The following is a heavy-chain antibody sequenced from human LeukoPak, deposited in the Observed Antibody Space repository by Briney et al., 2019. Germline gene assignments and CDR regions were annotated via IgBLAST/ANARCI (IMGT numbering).Heavy chain of an antibody. J-gene: IGHJ4*02. V-gene: IGHV1-2*02. CDR3: VRSSGYDRFDY. Sequence: ASVKVSCKASGCTFTGYFMHWVRQAPGQGLEWMGWINPKNGGTKYAQNFQGRVIMTRDTSISTTYMDLTMRSDDTAVYYCVRSSGYDRFDYWGQGTLVTVSS. CDR1: GCTFTGYF. CDR2: INPKNGGT. D-gene: IGHD5-12*01.